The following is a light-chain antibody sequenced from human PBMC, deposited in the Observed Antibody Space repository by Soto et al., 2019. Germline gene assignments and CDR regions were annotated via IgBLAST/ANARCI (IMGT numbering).Light chain of an antibody. V-gene: IGKV3-15*01. CDR2: GAF. J-gene: IGKJ1*01. Sequence: EIVLTQSPATLSVSPGERATLSCRASQSVSNNLAWYQQKPGQPPRLLIYGAFTRATGIPARFSGSGSGTEFTLTISSLQSEDFAVYYCQHYNNWPPWTFGQGTKVEIK. CDR1: QSVSNN. CDR3: QHYNNWPPWT.